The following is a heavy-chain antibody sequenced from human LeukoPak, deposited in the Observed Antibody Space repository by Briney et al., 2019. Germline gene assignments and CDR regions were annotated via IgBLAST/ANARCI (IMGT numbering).Heavy chain of an antibody. J-gene: IGHJ4*02. CDR1: GFTFSNYA. CDR2: ISGSGGST. Sequence: GGSLRLSCAASGFTFSNYAMNWVRQAPGKGLEWVSSISGSGGSTYYSDSVKGRFTISRDNSKNTLYLQMHSLRAEDTAVYYCARETAAGFDCWGQGTLVTVSS. D-gene: IGHD6-13*01. V-gene: IGHV3-23*01. CDR3: ARETAAGFDC.